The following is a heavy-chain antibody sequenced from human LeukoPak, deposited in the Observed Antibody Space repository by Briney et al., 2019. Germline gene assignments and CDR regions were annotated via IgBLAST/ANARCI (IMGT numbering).Heavy chain of an antibody. CDR1: GFTFSSSA. J-gene: IGHJ5*02. V-gene: IGHV3-73*01. Sequence: GGSLKLSCAASGFTFSSSAMHWVRQASGKGLEWVGRIRSKANSYATAYAASVKGRFTISRDDSKNTAYLQMNSLKTEDTAVYYCTRLYSYGPTTWGQGTLVTVSS. CDR2: IRSKANSYAT. D-gene: IGHD5-18*01. CDR3: TRLYSYGPTT.